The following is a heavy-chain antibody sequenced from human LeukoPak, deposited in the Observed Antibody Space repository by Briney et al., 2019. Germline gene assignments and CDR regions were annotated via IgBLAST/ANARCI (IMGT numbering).Heavy chain of an antibody. CDR2: ISYDGSNK. CDR1: GFTFSSYG. J-gene: IGHJ6*03. V-gene: IGHV3-30*18. D-gene: IGHD2-8*01. Sequence: PGGSLRLSCAASGFTFSSYGMHWVRQAPGKGLEWVAVISYDGSNKYYADSVKGRFTISRDNSKNTLYLQMNSLRAEDTAVYYCAKTSIRYCTNGVCYSFGIEYYYYYMDVWGKGTTVTVSS. CDR3: AKTSIRYCTNGVCYSFGIEYYYYYMDV.